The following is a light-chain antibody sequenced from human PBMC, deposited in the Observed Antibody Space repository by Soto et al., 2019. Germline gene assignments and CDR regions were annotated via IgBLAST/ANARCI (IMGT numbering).Light chain of an antibody. V-gene: IGKV3-20*01. CDR3: QQYGSSPLT. CDR1: QSVSSSY. J-gene: IGKJ5*01. CDR2: GAS. Sequence: EIVLTQSPGTLSLSPGERATLSCRASQSVSSSYLAWYQQKPGQAPRLLIYGASSRATGIPDRFSGSGSGTDFTLTISRLEPDYFAVYYCQQYGSSPLTFVLGTRLEIK.